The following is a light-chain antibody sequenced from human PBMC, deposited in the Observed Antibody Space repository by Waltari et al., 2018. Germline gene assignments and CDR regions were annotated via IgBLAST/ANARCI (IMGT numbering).Light chain of an antibody. V-gene: IGLV2-14*01. J-gene: IGLJ3*02. CDR1: SSDIGAYKH. CDR2: EVS. Sequence: QSALTQPASVSGSPGQSITISCSGTSSDIGAYKHVSWYQQHPGKAPKLMSYEVSNRPAGVSNRFSGAKAGNTASLTISGLQADDESHYYCTSFTSSATWVFGGGTKVTVL. CDR3: TSFTSSATWV.